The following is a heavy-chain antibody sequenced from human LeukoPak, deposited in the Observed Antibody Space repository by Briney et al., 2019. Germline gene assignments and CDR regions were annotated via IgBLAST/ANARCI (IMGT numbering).Heavy chain of an antibody. CDR2: ISWNSGSI. Sequence: GGSLRLSCAASGFTFDDYAMHWVRHAPGKGLECVSGISWNSGSIGYADSVKGRFTISRDNAKNSLYLQMNSLRAEDTALYYCAKDISYYYDSSSPGGFDYWGQGTMVTVSS. D-gene: IGHD3-22*01. V-gene: IGHV3-9*01. CDR3: AKDISYYYDSSSPGGFDY. CDR1: GFTFDDYA. J-gene: IGHJ4*02.